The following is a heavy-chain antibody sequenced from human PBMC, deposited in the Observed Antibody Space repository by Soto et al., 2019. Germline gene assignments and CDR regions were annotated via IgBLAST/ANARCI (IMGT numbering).Heavy chain of an antibody. V-gene: IGHV4-59*01. CDR2: IYDTGISGYTPST. J-gene: IGHJ6*02. CDR3: ARGEDAFFYYGLDV. CDR1: GGSITSSS. Sequence: SETLSLTCTVSGGSITSSSWSWIRRPPGKGLEWIAYIYDTGISGYTPSTSYNPSLKSRVTMSVDTSKGQFSLKLTSVTAADTAVYYCARGEDAFFYYGLDVWGQGITVTVSS.